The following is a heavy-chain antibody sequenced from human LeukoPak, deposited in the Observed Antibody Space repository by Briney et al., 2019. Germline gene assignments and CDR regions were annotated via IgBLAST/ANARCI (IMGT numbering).Heavy chain of an antibody. J-gene: IGHJ4*02. CDR2: IYSGGST. D-gene: IGHD4-17*01. Sequence: GGSLRLSCAASGFTVSSNYMSWVRQAPGKRLEWVSVIYSGGSTYYADSVKGRFTISRDNSKNTLYLQMNSLRAEDTAVYYCARDLYGDYTFDYWGQGTLVTVSS. V-gene: IGHV3-66*01. CDR3: ARDLYGDYTFDY. CDR1: GFTVSSNY.